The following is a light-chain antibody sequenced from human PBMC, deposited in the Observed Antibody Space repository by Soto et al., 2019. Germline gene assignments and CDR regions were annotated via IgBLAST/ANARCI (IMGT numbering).Light chain of an antibody. Sequence: EIVLTQSPATLSLSPGERATLSCRASQDFSNYLAWYQQKPGQALRLLIYDASKRAAGIPARFSGSGSGTDFTLTISSLEPEDFAVYYCQQRSNWPRTFGQGTRLEIK. J-gene: IGKJ5*01. CDR3: QQRSNWPRT. CDR2: DAS. V-gene: IGKV3-11*01. CDR1: QDFSNY.